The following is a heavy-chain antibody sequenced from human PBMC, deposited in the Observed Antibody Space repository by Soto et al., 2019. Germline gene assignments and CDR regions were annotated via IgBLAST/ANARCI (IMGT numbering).Heavy chain of an antibody. CDR2: VYHSGST. D-gene: IGHD1-26*01. CDR1: GGSVRSSNW. J-gene: IGHJ6*02. Sequence: QVQLQESGPGLVKPSGTLSLTCAVSGGSVRSSNWWSWVRQPPVMGLELIGEVYHSGSTNYNPSLKRREAKSVDKSKNQFSLKLSSVTAAVTAVYYCARVSGSYYYGMDVWGQGTTVTVSS. V-gene: IGHV4-4*02. CDR3: ARVSGSYYYGMDV.